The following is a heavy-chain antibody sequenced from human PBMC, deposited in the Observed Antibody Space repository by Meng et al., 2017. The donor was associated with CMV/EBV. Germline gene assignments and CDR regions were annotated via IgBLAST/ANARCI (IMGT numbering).Heavy chain of an antibody. CDR2: IKSKTDGGTT. V-gene: IGHV3-15*01. J-gene: IGHJ4*01. CDR1: NAW. D-gene: IGHD3-22*01. CDR3: TTDSLWGYYYDSSGYYRVDY. Sequence: NAWMSWVRQAQGKGLEWVGRIKSKTDGGTTDYAAPVKGRFTISRDDSKTTLYLQMPRLKTEPPAVYYCTTDSLWGYYYDSSGYYRVDYWGPGTLVTVSS.